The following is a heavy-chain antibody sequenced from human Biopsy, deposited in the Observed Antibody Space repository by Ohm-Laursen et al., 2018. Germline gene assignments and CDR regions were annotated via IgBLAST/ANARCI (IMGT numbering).Heavy chain of an antibody. V-gene: IGHV1-69*06. J-gene: IGHJ1*01. D-gene: IGHD3-9*01. CDR3: ATKLTGYFHH. Sequence: GPSPKVSSKAPGGTLRNFGVNWVRQAPGQGLEWLGGNIPILGTGNYAQKFQDRVTVAADTSTSPATMELRSLRSDDTAVYYCATKLTGYFHHWGQGTLVIVSS. CDR2: NIPILGTG. CDR1: GGTLRNFG.